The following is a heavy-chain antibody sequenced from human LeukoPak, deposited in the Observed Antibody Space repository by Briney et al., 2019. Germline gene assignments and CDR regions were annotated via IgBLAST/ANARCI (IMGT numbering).Heavy chain of an antibody. V-gene: IGHV4-4*02. Sequence: SGTLSLTCAVSGGSISSSNWWSWVRQPPGKGLEWIGEIYHSGSTNYNPSLKSRVTISVDTSKNQFSLKLSSVTAADTAVYYCARRSYYYGSGSYYRRNWFDPWGQGTLVTVSS. CDR3: ARRSYYYGSGSYYRRNWFDP. CDR2: IYHSGST. D-gene: IGHD3-10*01. J-gene: IGHJ5*02. CDR1: GGSISSSNW.